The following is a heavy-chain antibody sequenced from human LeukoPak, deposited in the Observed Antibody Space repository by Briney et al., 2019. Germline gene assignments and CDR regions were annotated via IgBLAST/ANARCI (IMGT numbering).Heavy chain of an antibody. V-gene: IGHV3-21*01. CDR1: GFTFSTYN. J-gene: IGHJ4*02. CDR3: TAAWSNFDF. CDR2: ISGGSSYI. Sequence: GGSLRLSCAASGFTFSTYNMNWVRQAPGKGLEWVSSISGGSSYIYYADSARGRFTISRDNAKTSLYLQMNSLRPEDTAIYYCTAAWSNFDFWGQGILVAVSS. D-gene: IGHD6-25*01.